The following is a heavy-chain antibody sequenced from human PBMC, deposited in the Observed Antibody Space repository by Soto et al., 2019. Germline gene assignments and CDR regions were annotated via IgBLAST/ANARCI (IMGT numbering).Heavy chain of an antibody. CDR3: ARSQDSSGYWNNCFVP. CDR1: GGTFRTYT. CDR2: IIPLFGTA. D-gene: IGHD3-22*01. J-gene: IGHJ5*02. Sequence: QVQLVQSGTEVKKPGSSVKVSCKASGGTFRTYTMTWVRQAPGQGLEWMGGIIPLFGTANYAQKFQGRVTITADESTSTVYMELSSLRSEDTAVYYCARSQDSSGYWNNCFVPWGQGTLVTVSS. V-gene: IGHV1-69*01.